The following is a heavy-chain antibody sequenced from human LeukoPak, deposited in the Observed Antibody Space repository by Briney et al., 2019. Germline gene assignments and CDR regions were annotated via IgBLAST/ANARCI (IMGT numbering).Heavy chain of an antibody. CDR1: GYTFNSYG. Sequence: ASVKVSCKTSGYTFNSYGISWVRQAPGQGLEWMGWISTYTGNTNYAQKLQGRVTMTTDTSTSTAYMELSSLRSEDTAVYYCSRGVGIKAPLHYWGQRNPVTVSS. D-gene: IGHD1-26*01. J-gene: IGHJ4*02. V-gene: IGHV1-18*01. CDR2: ISTYTGNT. CDR3: SRGVGIKAPLHY.